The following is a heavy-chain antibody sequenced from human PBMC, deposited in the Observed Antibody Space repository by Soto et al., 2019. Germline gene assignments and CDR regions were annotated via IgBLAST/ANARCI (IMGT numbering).Heavy chain of an antibody. CDR2: INHSGST. J-gene: IGHJ6*02. Sequence: SETLSLTCAVYGGSFSGYYWSWIRQPPGKGLEWIGEINHSGSTNYNPSLKSRVTISVDTSKNQFSLKLSSVTAADTAVYYCPRGSKLWRRGSGWYYYGMDVWGQGTTVTVSS. D-gene: IGHD6-19*01. V-gene: IGHV4-34*01. CDR1: GGSFSGYY. CDR3: PRGSKLWRRGSGWYYYGMDV.